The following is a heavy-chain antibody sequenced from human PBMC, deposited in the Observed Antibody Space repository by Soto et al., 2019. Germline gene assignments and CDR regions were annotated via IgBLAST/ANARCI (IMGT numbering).Heavy chain of an antibody. D-gene: IGHD6-13*01. CDR3: ARLRAAAFDFDY. CDR1: SGSISSYY. CDR2: IYYSGST. J-gene: IGHJ4*02. V-gene: IGHV4-59*08. Sequence: PSETLSLTCTVSSGSISSYYWSWIRQPPGKGLEWIGYIYYSGSTNYNPSLKSRVTISVDTSKNQFSLKLSSVTAADTAVYYCARLRAAAFDFDYWGQGTLVTAPQ.